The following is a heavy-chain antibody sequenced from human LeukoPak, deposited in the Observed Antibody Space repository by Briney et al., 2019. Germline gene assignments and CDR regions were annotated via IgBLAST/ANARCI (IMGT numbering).Heavy chain of an antibody. CDR2: ISGSSSTI. D-gene: IGHD6-19*01. Sequence: GGSLRLSCAASGITFSTSTMNWVRQAPGKGLEWVSYISGSSSTIYYADSVKGRFTVSRDNAGNSLYLQMNNLRDDDTAVYFCARVQTDSRGWYYFDYWGQGTLVTVSS. V-gene: IGHV3-48*02. CDR1: GITFSTST. J-gene: IGHJ4*02. CDR3: ARVQTDSRGWYYFDY.